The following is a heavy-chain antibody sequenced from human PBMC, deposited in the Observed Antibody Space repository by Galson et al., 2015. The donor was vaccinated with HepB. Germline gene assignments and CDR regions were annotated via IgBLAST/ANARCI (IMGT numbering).Heavy chain of an antibody. CDR2: INPHSGST. D-gene: IGHD3-10*01. J-gene: IGHJ5*02. Sequence: SVKVSCKASGYTFTGYYIHWVRQAPGQGLEWMGWINPHSGSTNYAQKFQGRVTMTRDTSISTAYMELSRLRSDDTAIYYCARDHYHGSGTSNWFDAWGQGTLVTVSS. CDR3: ARDHYHGSGTSNWFDA. CDR1: GYTFTGYY. V-gene: IGHV1-2*02.